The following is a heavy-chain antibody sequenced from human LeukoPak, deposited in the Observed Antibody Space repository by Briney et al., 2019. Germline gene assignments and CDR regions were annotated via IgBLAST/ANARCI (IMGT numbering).Heavy chain of an antibody. CDR3: ARENWNVAKYVLDI. Sequence: GRSLRLSCAASGLTFSGYGMHWVRQAPGKGLDWVTAIRYDGSETAYADSVKGRFTISGDNSKNTLYLQMSSLRVEDTAIYYCARENWNVAKYVLDIWGQGTMVSVAS. D-gene: IGHD1-1*01. J-gene: IGHJ3*02. V-gene: IGHV3-33*01. CDR1: GLTFSGYG. CDR2: IRYDGSET.